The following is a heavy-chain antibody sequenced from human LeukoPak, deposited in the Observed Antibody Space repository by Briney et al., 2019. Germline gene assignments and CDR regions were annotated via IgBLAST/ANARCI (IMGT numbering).Heavy chain of an antibody. D-gene: IGHD3-10*01. J-gene: IGHJ4*02. CDR3: AREYYYGSGSSQFDY. CDR2: INPNSGGT. V-gene: IGHV1-2*04. Sequence: VASVKVSCKASGYTFTGYYMHWVRQAPRQGLEWMGWINPNSGGTNYAQKFQGWVTMTRDTSISTAYMELSRLRSDDTAVYYCAREYYYGSGSSQFDYWGQGTLVTVSS. CDR1: GYTFTGYY.